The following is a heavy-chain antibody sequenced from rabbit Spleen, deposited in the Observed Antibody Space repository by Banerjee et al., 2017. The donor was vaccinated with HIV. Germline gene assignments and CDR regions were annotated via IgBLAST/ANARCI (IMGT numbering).Heavy chain of an antibody. V-gene: IGHV1S45*01. CDR2: IYAGSSDST. CDR1: GFSFSSNYY. Sequence: QQQLEESGGGLVKPGGTLTLTCTASGFSFSSNYYMCWVRQAPGKGPEWIACIYAGSSDSTYYASWAKGRFTISKTSSTTVTLQMTSLTAADTATYFCASYGGGDGACYFKLWGPGTLVTVS. D-gene: IGHD4-2*01. J-gene: IGHJ4*01. CDR3: ASYGGGDGACYFKL.